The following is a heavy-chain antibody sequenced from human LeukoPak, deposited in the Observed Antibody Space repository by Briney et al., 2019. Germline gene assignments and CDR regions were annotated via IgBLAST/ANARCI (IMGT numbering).Heavy chain of an antibody. CDR1: GGSITAGDYH. CDR3: AREVGGYSGYDLGY. V-gene: IGHV4-39*07. D-gene: IGHD5-12*01. J-gene: IGHJ4*02. CDR2: T. Sequence: SETLSLTCTVSGGSITAGDYHWGWIRQPPGTGLHWIATTWQGASLNSRVTISLDTSKNQFSLRLTSVTAADTALYYRAREVGGYSGYDLGYWGQGTLVTVSS.